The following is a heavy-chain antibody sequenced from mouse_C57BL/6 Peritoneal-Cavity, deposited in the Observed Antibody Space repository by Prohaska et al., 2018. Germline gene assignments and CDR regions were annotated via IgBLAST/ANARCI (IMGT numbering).Heavy chain of an antibody. CDR1: GYTFTDYY. CDR2: INPYNGGT. Sequence: EVQLQQSGPVLVKPGASVKMSCKASGYTFTDYYMNWVKQSHGKSLEWIGVINPYNGGTSYNQKFKGNATLTVDKSSSTAYMELNSLTSEDSAVYYCASYYGSSHCDYWGQGTTLTVSS. V-gene: IGHV1-19*01. D-gene: IGHD1-1*01. CDR3: ASYYGSSHCDY. J-gene: IGHJ2*01.